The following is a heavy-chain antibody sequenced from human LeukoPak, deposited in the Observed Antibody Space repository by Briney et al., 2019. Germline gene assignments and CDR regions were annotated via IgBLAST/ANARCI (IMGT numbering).Heavy chain of an antibody. CDR2: INPNSGGT. CDR1: GYTFTGYY. J-gene: IGHJ4*02. V-gene: IGHV1-2*06. D-gene: IGHD6-13*01. CDR3: AREAGYSSSWDFDY. Sequence: GASVKVSCKASGYTFTGYYMHWVRQAPAQGLEWMGRINPNSGGTNYAQKFQGRVTMTRDTSISTAYIELSRLRSDDTAVYYCAREAGYSSSWDFDYWGQGTLVTVSS.